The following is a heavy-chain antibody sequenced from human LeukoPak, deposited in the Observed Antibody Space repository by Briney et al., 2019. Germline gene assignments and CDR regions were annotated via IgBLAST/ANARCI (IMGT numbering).Heavy chain of an antibody. CDR2: ISGSGGST. CDR1: GFTFSSYG. Sequence: GGSLRLSCAASGFTFSSYGMSWVRQAPGKGLEWVSAISGSGGSTYYADSVKGRFTISRDNSKNTLYLQMNSLRAEDTAVYYCAKSGQAGLRYFDWLLYQDYWGQGTLVTVSS. D-gene: IGHD3-9*01. V-gene: IGHV3-23*01. J-gene: IGHJ4*02. CDR3: AKSGQAGLRYFDWLLYQDY.